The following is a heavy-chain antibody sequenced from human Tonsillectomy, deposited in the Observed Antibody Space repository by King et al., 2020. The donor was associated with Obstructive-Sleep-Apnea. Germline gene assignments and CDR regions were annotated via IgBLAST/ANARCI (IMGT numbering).Heavy chain of an antibody. CDR2: IMYDGSNE. CDR3: AKDGYYYGSGSRYDWFDP. J-gene: IGHJ5*02. V-gene: IGHV3-33*06. D-gene: IGHD3-10*01. Sequence: VQLVESGGGVVQPGRSLRLSCAACGFTFSIYGMHCVRQAPGKGLEWGAVIMYDGSNEYYADSVKGRFTISRDNSKNTLYLQMNSLRAEDTAVYYCAKDGYYYGSGSRYDWFDPWGQGTLVTVSS. CDR1: GFTFSIYG.